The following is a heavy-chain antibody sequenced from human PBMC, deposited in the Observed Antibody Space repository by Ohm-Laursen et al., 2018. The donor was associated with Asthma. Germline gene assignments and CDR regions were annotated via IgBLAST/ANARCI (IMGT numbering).Heavy chain of an antibody. J-gene: IGHJ4*02. Sequence: SLRLSCTASGFTFSTYTIHWVRQAPGKGLEWVAVISYDGSNKYYADSVKGRFTISRDNSKNTLYLQMNSLRAEDTAVYYCAKVLVTTDDYWGQGTLVTVSS. V-gene: IGHV3-30-3*02. CDR1: GFTFSTYT. CDR3: AKVLVTTDDY. CDR2: ISYDGSNK. D-gene: IGHD4-17*01.